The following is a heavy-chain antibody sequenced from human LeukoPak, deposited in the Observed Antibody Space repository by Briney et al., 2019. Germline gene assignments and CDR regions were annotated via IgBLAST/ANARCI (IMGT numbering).Heavy chain of an antibody. CDR1: AGTFANYA. CDR3: AKGHDDFRQFDF. Sequence: SVNVSFKSSAGTFANYAISWVRKAPGQGLEWMGGIIPIFGTGHSAQKFQGRLTITADESTRTTYMELSSLRSDDTAVYYCAKGHDDFRQFDFWGQGTLVIVSS. D-gene: IGHD3-3*01. J-gene: IGHJ4*02. CDR2: IIPIFGTG. V-gene: IGHV1-69*13.